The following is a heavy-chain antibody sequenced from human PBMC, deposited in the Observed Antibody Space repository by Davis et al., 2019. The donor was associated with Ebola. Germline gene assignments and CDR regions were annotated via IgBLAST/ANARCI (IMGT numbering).Heavy chain of an antibody. CDR1: VGSFSGYY. J-gene: IGHJ4*02. V-gene: IGHV4-34*01. CDR2: INHSGST. D-gene: IGHD6-19*01. CDR3: ARLSRGWGGYFDY. Sequence: MPGGSLRLSSAVYVGSFSGYYWSWIRQPPGKGLEWIGEINHSGSTNYNPSLKSRVTISVDTSKNQFSLKLSSVTAADTAVYYCARLSRGWGGYFDYWGQGTLVTVSS.